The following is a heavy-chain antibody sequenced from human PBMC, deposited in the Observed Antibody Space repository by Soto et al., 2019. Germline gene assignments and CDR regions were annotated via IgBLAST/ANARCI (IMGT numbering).Heavy chain of an antibody. J-gene: IGHJ4*02. CDR1: GDSVSSNTAA. Sequence: SQTLSLTCAISGDSVSSNTAAWHWIRQSPSRGLEWLGRTYFRSRWYNDYAVSVKSRITINPDTSKNQFSLHLNSVTLEDTAVYYCARKYVAGTLDYWGQGTLVTVSS. CDR3: ARKYVAGTLDY. V-gene: IGHV6-1*01. D-gene: IGHD6-19*01. CDR2: TYFRSRWYN.